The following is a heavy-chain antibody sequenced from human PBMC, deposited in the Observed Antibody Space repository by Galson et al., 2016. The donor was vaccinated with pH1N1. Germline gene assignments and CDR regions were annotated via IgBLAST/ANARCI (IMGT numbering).Heavy chain of an antibody. D-gene: IGHD4-17*01. Sequence: PALVKPPQTLTLTCTFSGFSLSTSGVGVGWIRQPPGKALEWLALIYWNDDKRYSPSLKSGLTITKDTSKNQVVLTMTNMDPVDTATYYCAHSLYGDYVGWFDPWGQGTLVTVSS. V-gene: IGHV2-5*01. CDR1: GFSLSTSGVG. J-gene: IGHJ5*02. CDR2: IYWNDDK. CDR3: AHSLYGDYVGWFDP.